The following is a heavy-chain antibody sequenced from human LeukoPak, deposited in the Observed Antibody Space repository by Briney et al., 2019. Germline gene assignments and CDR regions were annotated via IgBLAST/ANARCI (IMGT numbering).Heavy chain of an antibody. V-gene: IGHV1-2*02. CDR2: INPNSGGT. CDR3: ARERNYVLFY. J-gene: IGHJ4*02. Sequence: GASVKVSCKASGYTFTGYYMHWVRQAPGRGLEWVGWINPNSGGTNYAQKFQGRVTMTRDTSISTAYMELSRLSSDDTAVYYCARERNYVLFYWGQGTLVTVST. CDR1: GYTFTGYY. D-gene: IGHD1-7*01.